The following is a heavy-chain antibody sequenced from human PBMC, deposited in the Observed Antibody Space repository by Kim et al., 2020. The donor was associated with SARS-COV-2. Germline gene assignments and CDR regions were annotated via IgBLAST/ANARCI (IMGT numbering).Heavy chain of an antibody. Sequence: SETLSLTCTVSGGSISSYYWSWIRQPPGKGLEWIGYIYYSGSTNYNPSLKSRVTISVDTSKNQFSLKLSSVTAADTAVYYCARDRGLVRGGVYYYYGMDVWGQGTTVTVSS. CDR1: GGSISSYY. CDR3: ARDRGLVRGGVYYYYGMDV. J-gene: IGHJ6*02. D-gene: IGHD3-10*01. V-gene: IGHV4-59*13. CDR2: IYYSGST.